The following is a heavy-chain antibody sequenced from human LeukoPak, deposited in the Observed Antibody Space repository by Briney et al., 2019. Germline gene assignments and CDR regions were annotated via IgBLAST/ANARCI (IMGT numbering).Heavy chain of an antibody. CDR1: GYTFTGYG. V-gene: IGHV1-18*01. CDR3: ARITGTIGEFDY. J-gene: IGHJ4*02. Sequence: EASVKVSRKASGYTFTGYGISWVRQAPGQGLEWMGWISAYNGNTNYAQKLQGRVTMTTDTSTSTAYMELRSLRSDDTAVYYCARITGTIGEFDYWGQGTLVTVSS. D-gene: IGHD1-7*01. CDR2: ISAYNGNT.